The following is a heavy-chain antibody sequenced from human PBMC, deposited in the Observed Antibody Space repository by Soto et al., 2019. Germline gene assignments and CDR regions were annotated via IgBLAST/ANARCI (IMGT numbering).Heavy chain of an antibody. J-gene: IGHJ4*02. D-gene: IGHD2-21*02. Sequence: SVKVSCKASGGTFSSYAISWVRQAPGQGLEWMGGIIPIFGTANYAQKFQGRVTITADESTSTAYMELSSLRSEDTAVYYCARDLCGGDCYSVGTFAYFDYWGQGTLVTVSS. V-gene: IGHV1-69*13. CDR3: ARDLCGGDCYSVGTFAYFDY. CDR2: IIPIFGTA. CDR1: GGTFSSYA.